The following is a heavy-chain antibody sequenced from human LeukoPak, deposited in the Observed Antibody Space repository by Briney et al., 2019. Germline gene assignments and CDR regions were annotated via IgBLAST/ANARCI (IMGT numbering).Heavy chain of an antibody. CDR2: IYNGVPT. V-gene: IGHV4-4*09. D-gene: IGHD6-19*01. J-gene: IGHJ4*02. CDR1: GGSFSIYY. CDR3: VQTTGWPGFDY. Sequence: PSETLSLTCTVSGGSFSIYYWSWIRQSAGKGLEWIGNIYNGVPTFFNPSLKSRVTISVDTPKRQFSLQLASVTAADTAVYYCVQTTGWPGFDYWGQGILVTVSS.